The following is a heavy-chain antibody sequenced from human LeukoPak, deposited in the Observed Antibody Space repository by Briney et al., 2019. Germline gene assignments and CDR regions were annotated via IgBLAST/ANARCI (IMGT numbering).Heavy chain of an antibody. CDR1: GLKFSDAW. V-gene: IGHV3-15*01. Sequence: GGSLRLSCAVSGLKFSDAWMSWVRQAPGKGLEWVGRIKSKGAGGTTEYAAPVKGRFIVSRDDSKNMVYLEMNSLKTKDTAVYYCTHETQFAWLFFFFDFWGQGTLVTVSS. D-gene: IGHD3-9*01. J-gene: IGHJ4*02. CDR3: THETQFAWLFFFFDF. CDR2: IKSKGAGGTT.